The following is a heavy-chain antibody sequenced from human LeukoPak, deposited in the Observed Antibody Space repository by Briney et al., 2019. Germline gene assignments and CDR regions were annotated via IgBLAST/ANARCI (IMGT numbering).Heavy chain of an antibody. D-gene: IGHD6-13*01. Sequence: SVTVSCTASGFTFTSSAVQWVQQARGQRLEWIGWIVVGSGNTNYAQKFQERVTITRDMSTSTAYMELSSLRSEDTAVYYCAAGPSYSSPRNYYYGMDVWGQGTTVTVSS. V-gene: IGHV1-58*01. CDR3: AAGPSYSSPRNYYYGMDV. CDR1: GFTFTSSA. CDR2: IVVGSGNT. J-gene: IGHJ6*02.